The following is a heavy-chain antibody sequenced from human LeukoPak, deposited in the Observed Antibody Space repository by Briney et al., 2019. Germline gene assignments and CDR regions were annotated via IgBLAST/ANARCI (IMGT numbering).Heavy chain of an antibody. Sequence: SETLSLTCTVSGGSISSSSYYWGWIRQPPGKGLEWIGSIYYSGSTYYNPSLKSRVTISVDTSKNQFSLKLSSVTAADTAVYYCARGRRGYCSSTSCYNWFDPWGQGTLVTVSS. V-gene: IGHV4-39*01. J-gene: IGHJ5*02. CDR1: GGSISSSSYY. D-gene: IGHD2-2*01. CDR3: ARGRRGYCSSTSCYNWFDP. CDR2: IYYSGST.